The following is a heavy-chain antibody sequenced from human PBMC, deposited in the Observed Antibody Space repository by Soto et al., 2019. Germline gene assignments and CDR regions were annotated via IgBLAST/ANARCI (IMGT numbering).Heavy chain of an antibody. CDR2: IYYSGST. V-gene: IGHV4-39*01. Sequence: SETLSLTCTVSGCSISSSSYYWGWIRQPPGKGLEWIGSIYYSGSTYYNPSLKSRVTISVDTSKNQFSLKLSSVTAADTAVYYCARHEKVYYYFDYWGQGTLVTVSS. D-gene: IGHD3-10*01. CDR3: ARHEKVYYYFDY. CDR1: GCSISSSSYY. J-gene: IGHJ4*02.